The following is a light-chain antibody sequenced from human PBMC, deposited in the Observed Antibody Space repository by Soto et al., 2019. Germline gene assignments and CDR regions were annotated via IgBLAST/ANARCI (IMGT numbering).Light chain of an antibody. J-gene: IGLJ1*01. CDR2: EVS. V-gene: IGLV2-8*01. Sequence: QSVLTQPPSASGSPGQSVTISCTGTSSDIGGYNYVSWYQQHPGKAPKLMIYEVSKRPSGVPDRFSGSKSGNTASLTVSGLQAEDAAHYYCSSYAGSNNYVFGSGTKVTVL. CDR1: SSDIGGYNY. CDR3: SSYAGSNNYV.